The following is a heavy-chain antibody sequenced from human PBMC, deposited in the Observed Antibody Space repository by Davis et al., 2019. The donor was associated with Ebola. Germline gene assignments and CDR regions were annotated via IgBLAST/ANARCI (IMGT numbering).Heavy chain of an antibody. D-gene: IGHD3-3*02. J-gene: IGHJ4*02. CDR1: DSSMSTGYY. Sequence: SETLFLTCSVSDSSMSTGYYWVWMRQPPGRGLEWIASLYYTGNTYYNPSLKSRVTISRGPSTNQFSLRVTSATAADTAVYYCARGNTISMMTYWGPGSLVAVSS. V-gene: IGHV4-38-2*02. CDR3: ARGNTISMMTY. CDR2: LYYTGNT.